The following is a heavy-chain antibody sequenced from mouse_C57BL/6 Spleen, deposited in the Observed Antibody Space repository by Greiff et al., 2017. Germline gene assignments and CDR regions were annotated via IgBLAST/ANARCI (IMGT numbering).Heavy chain of an antibody. CDR3: ARLGSSITTVVGRDD. CDR1: GFTFSSYG. D-gene: IGHD1-1*01. J-gene: IGHJ4*01. CDR2: ISSGGSYT. Sequence: EVKLVESGGDLVKPGGSLKLSCAASGFTFSSYGMSWVRQTPDTRLEWVATISSGGSYTYYPDSVKGRFTISRDNAKNTLYLQMSSLKSEDTAMYYCARLGSSITTVVGRDDWGQGTSVTVSS. V-gene: IGHV5-6*02.